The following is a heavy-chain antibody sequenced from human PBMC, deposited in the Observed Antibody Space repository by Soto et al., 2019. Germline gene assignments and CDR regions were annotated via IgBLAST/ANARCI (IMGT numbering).Heavy chain of an antibody. D-gene: IGHD4-17*01. J-gene: IGHJ6*02. CDR1: GFTFSSYG. CDR3: ARQGDGDVDYYYYGMDV. V-gene: IGHV3-33*01. CDR2: IWYDGSNK. Sequence: PGGSLRLSCAASGFTFSSYGMHWVRQAPGKGLEWVAVIWYDGSNKYYADSVKGRFTISRDNSKNTLYLQMNSLRAEDTAVYYCARQGDGDVDYYYYGMDVWGQGTTVTVSS.